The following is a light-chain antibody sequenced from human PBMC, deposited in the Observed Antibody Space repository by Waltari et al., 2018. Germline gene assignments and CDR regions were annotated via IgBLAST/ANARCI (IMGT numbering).Light chain of an antibody. Sequence: EIVLTQSPGTLSLSPGERATLSCRASQSVSSSYLAWYQQKPGQAPRLLLYGASSSATGIPDRFSGSVSGTDFTLTISRLEPEDFVVYYCHQYGSSPQTFGQVIIVEI. V-gene: IGKV3-20*01. J-gene: IGKJ1*01. CDR3: HQYGSSPQT. CDR2: GAS. CDR1: QSVSSSY.